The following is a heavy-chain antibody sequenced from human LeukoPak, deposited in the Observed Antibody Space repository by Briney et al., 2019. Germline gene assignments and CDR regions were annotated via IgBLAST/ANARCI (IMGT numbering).Heavy chain of an antibody. V-gene: IGHV4-4*02. J-gene: IGHJ4*02. CDR2: IYHSGST. CDR3: ARSGGNSDVDY. CDR1: GVSISGSDW. Sequence: SETLSLTCAVSGVSISGSDWWTWVRQPPRKGLEWIGEIYHSGSTNYNPSLKSRVTISVDKSKKQFSLNLRSVTAADTAVYYCARSGGNSDVDYWGQGTLVTVSS. D-gene: IGHD4-23*01.